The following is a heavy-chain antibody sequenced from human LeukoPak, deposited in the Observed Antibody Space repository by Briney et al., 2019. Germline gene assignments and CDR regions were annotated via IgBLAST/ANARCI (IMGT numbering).Heavy chain of an antibody. CDR3: ARDRHGMAV. V-gene: IGHV3-13*01. J-gene: IGHJ6*02. CDR1: GFTLSSYD. CDR2: IGVAGDT. Sequence: GGSLRLSCAASGFTLSSYDMHWVRHVTGRGLEWVSAIGVAGDTYYPGSVKGRFIITRENAKNSLYLQMNSLRVEDTAVYYCARDRHGMAVWGQGTTVVVSS.